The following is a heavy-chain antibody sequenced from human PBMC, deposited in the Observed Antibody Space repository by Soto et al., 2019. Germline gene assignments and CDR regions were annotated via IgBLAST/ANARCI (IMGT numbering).Heavy chain of an antibody. CDR3: AKTDYGSGTFDS. V-gene: IGHV5-51*03. D-gene: IGHD3-10*01. CDR1: GYDFSAYW. J-gene: IGHJ4*02. Sequence: DVQLVQSGAEVKKPGESLRISCKGSGYDFSAYWINWVRQMPGKGLEWMGTIYPGDSDVRYRPSFQGQVTISVDKSISLAYLQWSSLKAADTAIYYCAKTDYGSGTFDSWGQGTLVTVSS. CDR2: IYPGDSDV.